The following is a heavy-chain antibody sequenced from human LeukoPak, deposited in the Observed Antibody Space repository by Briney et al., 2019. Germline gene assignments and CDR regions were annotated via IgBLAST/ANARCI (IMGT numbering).Heavy chain of an antibody. Sequence: KAGGSLRLSCAASGFTFSSYSMNWVRQAPGKGLEWVSSISSSSSYIYYADSVKGRFTISRDNAKNSLCLQMNSLRAEDTAVYYCARDKTTVTTWEYFDYWGQGTLVTVSS. V-gene: IGHV3-21*01. J-gene: IGHJ4*02. CDR1: GFTFSSYS. CDR3: ARDKTTVTTWEYFDY. D-gene: IGHD4-17*01. CDR2: ISSSSSYI.